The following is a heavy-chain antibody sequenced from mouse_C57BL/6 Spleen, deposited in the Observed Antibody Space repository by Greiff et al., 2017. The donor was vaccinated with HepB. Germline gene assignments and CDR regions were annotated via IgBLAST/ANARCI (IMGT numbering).Heavy chain of an antibody. J-gene: IGHJ4*01. CDR3: AKIDSISGPYAMDY. CDR2: IWRGGST. D-gene: IGHD2-10*02. V-gene: IGHV2-5*01. CDR1: GFSLTSYG. Sequence: QVQLQQSGPGLVQPSQSLSITCTVSGFSLTSYGVHWVRQSPGKGLEWLGVIWRGGSTDYNAAFMSRLSITKDNSKSQVFFKMNSLQADDTAIYYCAKIDSISGPYAMDYWGQGTSVTVSS.